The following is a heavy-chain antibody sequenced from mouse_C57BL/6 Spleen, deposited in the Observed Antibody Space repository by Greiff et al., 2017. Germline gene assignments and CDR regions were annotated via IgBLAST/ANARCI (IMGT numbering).Heavy chain of an antibody. J-gene: IGHJ3*01. V-gene: IGHV5-9-1*02. CDR3: TRDALYDHDGGFAY. Sequence: EVMLVESGEGLVKPGGSLKLSCAASGFTFSSYAMSWVRQTPGKRLEWVAYISSGGDYIYYADTVKGRFTISRDNARNTLYLQMSSLKSEDTAMYYCTRDALYDHDGGFAYWGQGTLVTVSA. CDR1: GFTFSSYA. CDR2: ISSGGDYI. D-gene: IGHD2-4*01.